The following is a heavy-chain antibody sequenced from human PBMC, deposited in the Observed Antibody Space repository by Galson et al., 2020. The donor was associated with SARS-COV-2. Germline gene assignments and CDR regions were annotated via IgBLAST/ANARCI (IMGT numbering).Heavy chain of an antibody. D-gene: IGHD1-26*01. Sequence: GGSLRLSCAASGFTFSSYAMHWVRQAPGKGLEWVAVISYDGSNKYYADSVKGRFTISSDNSKNTLYLQMNSLRAEDTAVYYCARPYSGRYRNWFDPWGQGTLVTVSS. CDR3: ARPYSGRYRNWFDP. CDR2: ISYDGSNK. J-gene: IGHJ5*02. CDR1: GFTFSSYA. V-gene: IGHV3-30*04.